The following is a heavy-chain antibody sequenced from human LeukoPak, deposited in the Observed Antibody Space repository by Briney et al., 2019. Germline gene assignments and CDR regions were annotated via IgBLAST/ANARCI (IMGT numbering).Heavy chain of an antibody. Sequence: GASVKVSCKASGYAFTGYYIHWVRQAPGQGLEWMGWINPNSGGTNYAQEFQGRVTMTRDTSISTAYMELSRLRSDDTAVYYCARGGGSYGDFTTPIDYWGQGTLVTVSS. CDR2: INPNSGGT. CDR1: GYAFTGYY. V-gene: IGHV1-2*02. CDR3: ARGGGSYGDFTTPIDY. J-gene: IGHJ4*02. D-gene: IGHD4-17*01.